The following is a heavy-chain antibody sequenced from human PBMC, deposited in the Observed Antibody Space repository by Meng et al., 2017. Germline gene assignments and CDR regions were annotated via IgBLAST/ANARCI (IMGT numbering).Heavy chain of an antibody. J-gene: IGHJ5*02. D-gene: IGHD6-19*01. CDR2: INHSGST. Sequence: HGPLKRWAEGMLKPPAPLPLPCAVYVGSFSGYYWSWIRQPPGKGLEWIGEINHSGSTNYNPSLKSRVTISVDTSKNQFSLKLSSVTAADTAVYYCARGSAHIAVASSWFDPWGQGTLVTVSS. CDR3: ARGSAHIAVASSWFDP. CDR1: VGSFSGYY. V-gene: IGHV4-34*01.